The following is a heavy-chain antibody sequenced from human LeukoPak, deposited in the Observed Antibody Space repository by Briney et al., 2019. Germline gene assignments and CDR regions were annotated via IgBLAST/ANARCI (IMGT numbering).Heavy chain of an antibody. J-gene: IGHJ4*02. Sequence: ASVKVSCKASGYTFTGYYMHWVRQAPGQGLERMGRINPNSGGTNYAQKFQGRVTMTRDTSISTAYMELSRLRSDDTAVYYCARWGIAAAGIDYWGQGTLVTVSS. D-gene: IGHD6-13*01. CDR2: INPNSGGT. CDR1: GYTFTGYY. V-gene: IGHV1-2*06. CDR3: ARWGIAAAGIDY.